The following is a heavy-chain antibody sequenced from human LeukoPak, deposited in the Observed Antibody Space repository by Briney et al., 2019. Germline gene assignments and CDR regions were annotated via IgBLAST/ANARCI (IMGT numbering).Heavy chain of an antibody. V-gene: IGHV1-8*01. D-gene: IGHD6-19*01. J-gene: IGHJ4*02. CDR1: GYTFTSYD. CDR2: MNPNSGNT. CDR3: ARGGEWQWLVVAFKYFDY. Sequence: GASVKVSCKASGYTFTSYDINWVRQATGRGLEWMGWMNPNSGNTGYAQKFQGRVTMTRNTSISTAYMELSSLRSEDTAVYYCARGGEWQWLVVAFKYFDYWGQGTLVTVSS.